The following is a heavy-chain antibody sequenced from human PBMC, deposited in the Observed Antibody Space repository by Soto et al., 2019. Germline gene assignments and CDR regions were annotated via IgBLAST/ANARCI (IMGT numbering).Heavy chain of an antibody. Sequence: PSETLSLTCVVSGASLSSYYWSWIRQPPGKGLEWIGYIYYSGSTNYNPSLKSRVTISVDTSKNQFSLKLSSVTAADTAVYYCARAPDWQNWFDPWGQGTLVTVS. CDR2: IYYSGST. D-gene: IGHD3-9*01. CDR3: ARAPDWQNWFDP. CDR1: GASLSSYY. V-gene: IGHV4-59*08. J-gene: IGHJ5*02.